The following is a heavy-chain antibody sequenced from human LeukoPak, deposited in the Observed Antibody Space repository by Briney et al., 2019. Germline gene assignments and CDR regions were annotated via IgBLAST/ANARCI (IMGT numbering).Heavy chain of an antibody. CDR2: INSDGSST. J-gene: IGHJ5*02. Sequence: GGSLRLSCATSGFTFSSYAMSWVRQAPGKGLVWVSRINSDGSSTTYADSVKGRFTISRDNAKNTLYLQMNSLRAEDTAVYYCARDLGNSYGSNWFDPWGQGTLVTVSS. D-gene: IGHD5-18*01. CDR3: ARDLGNSYGSNWFDP. CDR1: GFTFSSYA. V-gene: IGHV3-74*01.